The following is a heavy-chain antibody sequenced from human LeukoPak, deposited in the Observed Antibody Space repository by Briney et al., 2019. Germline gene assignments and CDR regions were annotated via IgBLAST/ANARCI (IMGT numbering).Heavy chain of an antibody. Sequence: GGSLRLSCADSGFTFSRYWMHWVRQTPGKGLVWVSCISADGSVTRYADSVKGRFTISRDNTKSTLYRQLHSLRAEDTPVISCATAGGDGSGMGFDPWGQGTLFPVSS. CDR1: GFTFSRYW. D-gene: IGHD2-15*01. J-gene: IGHJ5*02. CDR2: ISADGSVT. CDR3: ATAGGDGSGMGFDP. V-gene: IGHV3-74*01.